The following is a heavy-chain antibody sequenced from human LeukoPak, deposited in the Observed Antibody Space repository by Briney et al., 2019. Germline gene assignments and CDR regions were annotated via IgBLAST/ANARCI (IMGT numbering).Heavy chain of an antibody. V-gene: IGHV3-21*01. CDR1: GFTFSSYS. Sequence: GGSLRLSCAASGFTFSSYSMNWVRQAPGKGLEWVSSISSSSSYIYYADSVKGRFTISRDNAKNSLYLQMNSLRAEDTAVYYCARDQRIYGGPVQHWGQGTLVTVSS. J-gene: IGHJ1*01. CDR2: ISSSSSYI. CDR3: ARDQRIYGGPVQH. D-gene: IGHD4-23*01.